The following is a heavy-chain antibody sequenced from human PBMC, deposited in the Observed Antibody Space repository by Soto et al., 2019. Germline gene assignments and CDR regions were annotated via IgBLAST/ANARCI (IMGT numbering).Heavy chain of an antibody. CDR2: ISAGGGNT. D-gene: IGHD6-13*01. CDR3: AKHVEHQLVSWFVP. CDR1: GFSFSSYA. J-gene: IGHJ5*02. Sequence: GGSLRLSCAVSGFSFSSYAMSWVRQAPGKGLEWVSGISAGGGNTYYADSVRGRFTISRDNSKDTLYLQITSLRAEDTAFYYCAKHVEHQLVSWFVPWGKAPLVTVSS. V-gene: IGHV3-23*01.